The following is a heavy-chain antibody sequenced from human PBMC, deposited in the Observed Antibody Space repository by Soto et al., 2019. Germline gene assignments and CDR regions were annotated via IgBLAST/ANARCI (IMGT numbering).Heavy chain of an antibody. J-gene: IGHJ4*02. CDR3: ARQAYCSGGSCYGAHDY. Sequence: QLQLQESGPGLVKPSETLSLTCTVSGGSISSSSYYWGWIRQPPGKGLEWIGSIYYSGSTYYNPSLKSRVTISVDTSKNQFSLKLSSVTAADTAVYYCARQAYCSGGSCYGAHDYWGQGTLVTVSS. CDR1: GGSISSSSYY. V-gene: IGHV4-39*01. CDR2: IYYSGST. D-gene: IGHD2-15*01.